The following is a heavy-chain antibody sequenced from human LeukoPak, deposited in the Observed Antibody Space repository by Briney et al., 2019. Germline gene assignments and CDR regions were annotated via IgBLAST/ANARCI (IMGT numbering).Heavy chain of an antibody. Sequence: SSETLSLTCTVSGDSISSSNCYWGWIRQPPGKGLEWIGSIYYSGSTYYNPSLKSRVTISLDTAKKQFSLKLNSVTAADTAVYYCVRGGSGYDSFDYWGQGTLVTVSS. J-gene: IGHJ4*02. CDR3: VRGGSGYDSFDY. CDR1: GDSISSSNCY. D-gene: IGHD5-12*01. CDR2: IYYSGST. V-gene: IGHV4-39*07.